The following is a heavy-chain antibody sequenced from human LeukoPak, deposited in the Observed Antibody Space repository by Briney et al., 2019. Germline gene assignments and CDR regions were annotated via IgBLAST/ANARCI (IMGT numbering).Heavy chain of an antibody. CDR2: IYYSGGT. V-gene: IGHV4-59*12. Sequence: SETLSLTCTVSGGSISSYYWSWIRQPPGKGLEWIGYIYYSGGTNYNPSLKSRVTISVDTSKNQFSLKLSSVTAADTAVYYCAGSSYYYGSGSYSGAFDIWGQGTMVTVSS. J-gene: IGHJ3*02. CDR3: AGSSYYYGSGSYSGAFDI. D-gene: IGHD3-10*01. CDR1: GGSISSYY.